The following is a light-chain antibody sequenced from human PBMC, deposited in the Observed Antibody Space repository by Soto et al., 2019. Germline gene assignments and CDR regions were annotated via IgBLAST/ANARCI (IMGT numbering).Light chain of an antibody. CDR2: TAS. Sequence: DIQLTQSPSFLSASVGDRVTITCRASQGIRSYLMWYQQKPGTAPNLLIYTASSLQSAVPSRFSGSGSGTEFTLTISSLRPEDSATYFCQQLSSYPVTFGGGTNVDIK. V-gene: IGKV1-9*01. CDR1: QGIRSY. CDR3: QQLSSYPVT. J-gene: IGKJ4*01.